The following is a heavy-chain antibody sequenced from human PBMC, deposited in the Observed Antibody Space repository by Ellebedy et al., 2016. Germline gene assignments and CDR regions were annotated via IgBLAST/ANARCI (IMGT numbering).Heavy chain of an antibody. V-gene: IGHV4-38-2*02. Sequence: SETLSLTCTVSGYSINSGYYWDWIRQPPGKGLEWVGSSYYSGSTHYNPSLKSRVTVSVDTSKNQLSLKLNSVTAADTAIYYCARHRAASVTTAYDYWGQGTLVTVSS. J-gene: IGHJ4*02. CDR1: GYSINSGYY. CDR3: ARHRAASVTTAYDY. CDR2: SYYSGST. D-gene: IGHD4-11*01.